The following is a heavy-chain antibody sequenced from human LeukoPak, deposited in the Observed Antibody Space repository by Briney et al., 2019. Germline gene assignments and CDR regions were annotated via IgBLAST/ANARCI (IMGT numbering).Heavy chain of an antibody. V-gene: IGHV5-10-1*01. CDR3: VRHMMVGAPAHFQH. D-gene: IGHD1-26*01. Sequence: RGESLKISCKGSGYSFTSYWISWVRQMPGKGLEWMGRIDPRDSYTNYSPSFQGHVTISADKSISTAYLQWSSLKASDTAMYYCVRHMMVGAPAHFQHWGQGTLVTVSS. J-gene: IGHJ1*01. CDR2: IDPRDSYT. CDR1: GYSFTSYW.